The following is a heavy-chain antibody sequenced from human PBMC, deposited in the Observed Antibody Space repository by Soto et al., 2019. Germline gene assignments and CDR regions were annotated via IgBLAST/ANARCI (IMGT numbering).Heavy chain of an antibody. V-gene: IGHV3-30-3*01. CDR2: ISYDGSNK. Sequence: QVQLVESGGGVVQPGRSLRLSCAASGFTFSSYAMHWVRQAPGKGLEWVAVISYDGSNKYYADSVKGRFTISRDNSKNTLYLEMNSLRAEDTAVYYCARDVGDYASYYYYYYGMDVWGQGTTVTVSS. CDR1: GFTFSSYA. CDR3: ARDVGDYASYYYYYYGMDV. D-gene: IGHD4-17*01. J-gene: IGHJ6*02.